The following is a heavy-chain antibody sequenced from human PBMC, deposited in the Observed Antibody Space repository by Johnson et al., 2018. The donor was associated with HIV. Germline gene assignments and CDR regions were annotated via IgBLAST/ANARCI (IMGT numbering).Heavy chain of an antibody. D-gene: IGHD2-8*01. Sequence: DVQLVESGGGVVRPGGSLRLSCAASGFTFDDYGMSWVRQAPGKGLEWVSAIGTAGDTYYPGSVKGRFTISRENAKNTLFLQMNNLRPEDTAVYYCARGFCTHGVCYTKVDAFDIWGQGTMVTVSS. CDR2: IGTAGDT. CDR1: GFTFDDYG. V-gene: IGHV3-13*01. CDR3: ARGFCTHGVCYTKVDAFDI. J-gene: IGHJ3*02.